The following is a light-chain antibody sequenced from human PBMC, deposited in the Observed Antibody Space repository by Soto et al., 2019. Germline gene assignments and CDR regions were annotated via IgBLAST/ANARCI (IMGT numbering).Light chain of an antibody. V-gene: IGLV1-47*01. Sequence: QSVLTQPPAASGTPGQTVTISSSGSSSNIGTNYVSWYQLLPGTSPKLRIYGNNQRPSWVPDRFSGSRSGTSASLAISGLRSEDEADYDCAAWDDSLSGVVFGGGTKLTVL. CDR3: AAWDDSLSGVV. J-gene: IGLJ3*02. CDR1: SSNIGTNY. CDR2: GNN.